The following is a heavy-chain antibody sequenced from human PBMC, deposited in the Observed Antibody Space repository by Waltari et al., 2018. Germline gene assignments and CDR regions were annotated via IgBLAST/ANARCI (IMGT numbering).Heavy chain of an antibody. D-gene: IGHD2-15*01. CDR1: GDSGNHHG. Sequence: QVQQVQSGAEVKRPGSAVKVACKAYGDSGNHHGTSWVRRAPGQWLAWVGRFVPLFGTTNYAQNVQDRLTITADTSTSTVYMDLSSLRSEDTAIYYCAKDKGDWSSPFSPFDTWGQGTLLTVSS. CDR2: FVPLFGTT. V-gene: IGHV1-69*08. J-gene: IGHJ5*02. CDR3: AKDKGDWSSPFSPFDT.